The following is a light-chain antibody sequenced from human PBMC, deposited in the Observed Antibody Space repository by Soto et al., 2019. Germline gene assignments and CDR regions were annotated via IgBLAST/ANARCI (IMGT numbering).Light chain of an antibody. Sequence: QSALTQPASVSGSPGQSITISCTGASSDVGDYSYVSWYQHHPGQAPELLIYEVSNRPSGVSHRFSGSKSGNTASLTISGLQAEDEADYYCCSYTSISTGVLFGGGTTLTVL. J-gene: IGLJ2*01. CDR1: SSDVGDYSY. CDR3: CSYTSISTGVL. V-gene: IGLV2-14*01. CDR2: EVS.